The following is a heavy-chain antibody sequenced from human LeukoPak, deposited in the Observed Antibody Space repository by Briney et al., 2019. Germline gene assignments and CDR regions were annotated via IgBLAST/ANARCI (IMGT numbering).Heavy chain of an antibody. CDR1: GGSISSYY. CDR2: IYTSGST. J-gene: IGHJ5*02. CDR3: ARLMVRGVIRVYNWFDP. V-gene: IGHV4-4*07. D-gene: IGHD3-10*01. Sequence: PSETLSLTCTVSGGSISSYYWSWIRRPAGKGLEWIGRIYTSGSTNYNPSLKSRVTMSVDTSKNQFSLKLSSVTAADTAVYYCARLMVRGVIRVYNWFDPWGQGTLVTVSS.